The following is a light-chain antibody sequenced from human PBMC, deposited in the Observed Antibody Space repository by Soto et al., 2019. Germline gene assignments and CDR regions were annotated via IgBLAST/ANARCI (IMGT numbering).Light chain of an antibody. CDR3: QQYENLPT. CDR2: DAS. CDR1: QNINNY. V-gene: IGKV1-33*01. J-gene: IGKJ5*01. Sequence: DIPMTQSPSSLSASLVGGVGIXCQASQNINNYLNWYQQKPGRAPKLLIYDASNLEAGVPSRFRGSGSGTDFTFTISRLQPEDIATYYCQQYENLPTFGQGTRLEIK.